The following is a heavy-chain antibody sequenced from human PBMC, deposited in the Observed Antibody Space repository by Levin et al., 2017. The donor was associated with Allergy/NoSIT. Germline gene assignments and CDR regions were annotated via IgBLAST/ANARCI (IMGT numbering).Heavy chain of an antibody. CDR1: GFTVSSNY. CDR2: IYSGGST. Sequence: GGSLRLSCAASGFTVSSNYMSWVRQAPGKGLEWVSVIYSGGSTYYADSVKGRFTISRDNSKNTLYLQMNSLRAEDTAVYYCASMNLGYCSGGSCDYWGQGTLVTVSS. CDR3: ASMNLGYCSGGSCDY. D-gene: IGHD2-15*01. J-gene: IGHJ4*02. V-gene: IGHV3-53*01.